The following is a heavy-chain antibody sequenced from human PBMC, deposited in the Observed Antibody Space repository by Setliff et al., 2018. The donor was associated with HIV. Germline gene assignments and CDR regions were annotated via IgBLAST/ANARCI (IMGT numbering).Heavy chain of an antibody. V-gene: IGHV1-18*01. CDR2: INVYNGDT. Sequence: ASVKVSCKASGYPFSNFGVSWVRQAPGQGLEWMAWINVYNGDTNFALKFQGRVTMTKDTSTGTVYMELSSLRSDDTAVYHCARVPVSNYSYDMDVWGTGTTVTVLL. CDR3: ARVPVSNYSYDMDV. J-gene: IGHJ6*03. CDR1: GYPFSNFG.